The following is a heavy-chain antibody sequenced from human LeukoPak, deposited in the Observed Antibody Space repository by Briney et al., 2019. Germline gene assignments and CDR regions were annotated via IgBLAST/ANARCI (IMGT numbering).Heavy chain of an antibody. CDR2: INPNSGGT. Sequence: ASVKVSCKASGYTFTGYYMHWVRQAPGQGLEWMGWINPNSGGTNYAQKFQGRVTMTRDTSISTAYMELSSLRSEDMAVYYCAREIAAADGSYGMDVWGQGTTVTVSS. J-gene: IGHJ6*02. V-gene: IGHV1-2*02. CDR3: AREIAAADGSYGMDV. CDR1: GYTFTGYY. D-gene: IGHD6-13*01.